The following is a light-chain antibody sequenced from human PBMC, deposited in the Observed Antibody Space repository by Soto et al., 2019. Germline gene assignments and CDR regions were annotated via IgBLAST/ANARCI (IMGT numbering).Light chain of an antibody. CDR3: QTGGTGPAG. Sequence: QSVLPPSPSASASLGASVKLTCTLSSGHSRYAIAWHQQQTEKGPRYLMKLNSDGSHSKGDGIPDRFSGSSSGAERYLTIASLHSEDEADYYCQTGGTGPAGFGGGTQRTV. CDR1: SGHSRYA. J-gene: IGLJ7*01. CDR2: LNSDGSH. V-gene: IGLV4-69*01.